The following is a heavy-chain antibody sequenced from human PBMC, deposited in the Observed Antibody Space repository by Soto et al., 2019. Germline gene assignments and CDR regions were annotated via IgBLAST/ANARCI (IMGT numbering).Heavy chain of an antibody. Sequence: QVQLVQSGAEVKKPGASVKVSCKVSGYTLTELSMHWVRQAPGKGLEWMGGFDPEDGETIYAQKFQGRVTMTGDTSTDTAYMQLSSLRSEDTAVYYCATTSTFGGVIGAGLDYWGQGTLVTVSS. CDR1: GYTLTELS. V-gene: IGHV1-24*01. CDR3: ATTSTFGGVIGAGLDY. D-gene: IGHD3-16*02. CDR2: FDPEDGET. J-gene: IGHJ4*02.